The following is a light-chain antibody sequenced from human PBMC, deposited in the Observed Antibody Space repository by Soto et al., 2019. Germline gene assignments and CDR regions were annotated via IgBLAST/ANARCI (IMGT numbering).Light chain of an antibody. V-gene: IGKV3-20*01. CDR1: QSVSSSY. CDR2: GAS. J-gene: IGKJ4*01. Sequence: EIVLTQSPGTLSLSPGERATLSCRASQSVSSSYLAWYQQKPGQAPRLLIYGASSRATGIPDRFSGSGSGTDFTLTISRLEPEDLAVYYCQPYGSSSTFGGGTKVEIK. CDR3: QPYGSSST.